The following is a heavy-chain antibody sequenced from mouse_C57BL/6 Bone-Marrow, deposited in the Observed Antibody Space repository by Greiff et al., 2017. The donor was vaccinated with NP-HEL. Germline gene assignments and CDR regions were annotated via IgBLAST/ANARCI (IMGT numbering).Heavy chain of an antibody. CDR3: ARSCDY. CDR1: GYTFTSYW. CDR2: IDPSDSYT. Sequence: QVQLKQPGAELVMPGASVKLSCKASGYTFTSYWMHWVKQRPGQGLEWIGEIDPSDSYTNYNQKFKGKSTLTVDKSSSTAYMQLSSLTSEDSAVYYCARSCDYWGQGTTLTVSS. J-gene: IGHJ2*01. V-gene: IGHV1-69*01.